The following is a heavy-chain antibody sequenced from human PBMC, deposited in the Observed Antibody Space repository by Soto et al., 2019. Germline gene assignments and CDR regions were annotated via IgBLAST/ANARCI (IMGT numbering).Heavy chain of an antibody. D-gene: IGHD1-1*01. J-gene: IGHJ5*02. Sequence: HLVQSGPEVKKPGASVTVSCKTSGDTFTNFGLSWVRQAPGQGLEWMGWIATYNSNKNYAQKFQGMLTLATDTWTSTGYMELMCLEYDATCVYYCSRVPRGVVNRFDPWCQGALVSVSS. CDR2: IATYNSNK. CDR1: GDTFTNFG. CDR3: SRVPRGVVNRFDP. V-gene: IGHV1-18*01.